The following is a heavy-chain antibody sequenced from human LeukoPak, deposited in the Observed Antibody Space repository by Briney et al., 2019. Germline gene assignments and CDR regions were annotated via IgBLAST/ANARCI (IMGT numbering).Heavy chain of an antibody. V-gene: IGHV3-23*01. CDR3: AKGGSFYDSSGYADY. CDR1: GFTFSSYA. Sequence: GGSLRLSCAASGFTFSSYAMSWVRQAPGKGLEWVTAISGSGSSTYHADSVKGRFTISRDNSKNTLSLQMNSLRAEDTAVYYCAKGGSFYDSSGYADYWGQGTLVTVSS. J-gene: IGHJ4*02. D-gene: IGHD3-22*01. CDR2: ISGSGSST.